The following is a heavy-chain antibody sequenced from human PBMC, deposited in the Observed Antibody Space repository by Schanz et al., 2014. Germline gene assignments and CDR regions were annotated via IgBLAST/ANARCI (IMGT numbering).Heavy chain of an antibody. CDR3: ARSTYDFWSAFDY. J-gene: IGHJ4*02. V-gene: IGHV4-59*08. CDR2: VYHSGVT. CDR1: GDSIGTYQ. D-gene: IGHD3-3*01. Sequence: QVQLQESGPGLVKPSETLSLTCTVSGDSIGTYQWSWIRQPPGKGLEWIGYVYHSGVTTYKSSLKSRVSITVDTIKTQFSLKLNPVTAADTAVYYCARSTYDFWSAFDYWGQGILVAVSS.